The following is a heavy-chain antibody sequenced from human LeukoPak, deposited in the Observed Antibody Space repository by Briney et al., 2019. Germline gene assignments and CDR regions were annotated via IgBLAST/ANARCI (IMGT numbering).Heavy chain of an antibody. CDR2: IWHSGST. Sequence: SETLSLTCAVSGYSISRGYYWGWIRQPPGKGLEWIGGIWHSGSTYYNPSLKSRVPISVEPSKDQFSLKMSSVTAAEKAVYYCAGPHRAYGGGHHFDYRGQGTLVTVSS. J-gene: IGHJ4*02. CDR3: AGPHRAYGGGHHFDY. CDR1: GYSISRGYY. D-gene: IGHD2-21*01. V-gene: IGHV4-38-2*01.